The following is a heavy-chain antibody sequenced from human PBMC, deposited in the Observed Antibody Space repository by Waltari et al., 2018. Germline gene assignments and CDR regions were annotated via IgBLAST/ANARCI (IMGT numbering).Heavy chain of an antibody. CDR3: AREDICRSTTCYTLDY. CDR1: GFTFSSYS. J-gene: IGHJ4*02. Sequence: QVQMVESGGGVVQPGRSLRLSCAASGFTFSSYSIHWVRQAPGKGLGWWALMSYDGSSKYYADSVKGRFTVSRDNSKNTVYLQLNSLRVEDTAVYYCAREDICRSTTCYTLDYWGLGTLVTVSS. V-gene: IGHV3-30*01. CDR2: MSYDGSSK. D-gene: IGHD2-2*02.